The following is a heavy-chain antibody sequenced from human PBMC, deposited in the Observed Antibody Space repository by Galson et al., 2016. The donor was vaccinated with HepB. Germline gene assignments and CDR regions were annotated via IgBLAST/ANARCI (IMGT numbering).Heavy chain of an antibody. CDR1: GFSLSRSGVG. D-gene: IGHD3-16*01. J-gene: IGHJ4*02. V-gene: IGHV2-5*01. CDR2: IYWNDDT. Sequence: PALVKPTQTLTLTCTFSGFSLSRSGVGVGWIRQPPGKALEWLAVIYWNDDTHYSPSLNSRLTITKDTSKNQVVLRMTNMDPVDTATYYCAHIWFGLGIDYWGRGTLVSVSS. CDR3: AHIWFGLGIDY.